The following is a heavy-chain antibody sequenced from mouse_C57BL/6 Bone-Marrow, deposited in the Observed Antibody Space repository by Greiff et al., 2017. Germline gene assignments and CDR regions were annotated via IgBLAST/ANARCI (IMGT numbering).Heavy chain of an antibody. CDR1: GYSITSDY. Sequence: EVQRVESGPGLAKPSQTLSLTCSVTGYSITSDYWNWIRKFPGNKLEYMGYISYSGSTYYNPSLKSRISITRDTSKNQYYLQLNSVTTEDTATYYCARLYTFFYYAMDYWGQGTSVTVSS. V-gene: IGHV3-8*01. CDR2: ISYSGST. D-gene: IGHD2-1*01. J-gene: IGHJ4*01. CDR3: ARLYTFFYYAMDY.